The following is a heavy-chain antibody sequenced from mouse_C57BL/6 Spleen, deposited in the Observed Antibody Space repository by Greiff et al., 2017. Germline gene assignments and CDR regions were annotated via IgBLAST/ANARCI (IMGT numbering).Heavy chain of an antibody. Sequence: VQLKQSGPELVKPGASVKISCKASGYTFTDYYMNWVKQSHGKSLEWIGDINPNNGGTSYNQKFKGKATLTVDKSSSTAYMELRSLTSEDSAVYYCARLGWLDAYWGQGTLVTVSA. V-gene: IGHV1-26*01. CDR3: ARLGWLDAY. CDR1: GYTFTDYY. CDR2: INPNNGGT. J-gene: IGHJ3*01. D-gene: IGHD2-3*01.